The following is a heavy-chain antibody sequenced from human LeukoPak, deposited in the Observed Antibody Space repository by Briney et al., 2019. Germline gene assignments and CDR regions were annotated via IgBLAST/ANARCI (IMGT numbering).Heavy chain of an antibody. Sequence: PGGSPRLSCAAFGFTFSSYDMHWVRQATGKGLEWVSAIGTAGDTYYPGSVKGRFTISRENAKNSLYLQMNSLRAGDTAVYYCARLALGYYDSSGYYDYWGQGTLVTVSS. CDR3: ARLALGYYDSSGYYDY. V-gene: IGHV3-13*01. CDR2: IGTAGDT. J-gene: IGHJ4*02. D-gene: IGHD3-22*01. CDR1: GFTFSSYD.